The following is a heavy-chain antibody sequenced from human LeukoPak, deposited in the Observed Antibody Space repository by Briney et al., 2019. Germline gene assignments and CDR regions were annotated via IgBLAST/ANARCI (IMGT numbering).Heavy chain of an antibody. CDR2: ISGSGGST. CDR1: GFTFSSYA. CDR3: ARARSPTISVAGACFDY. J-gene: IGHJ4*02. Sequence: GGSLRLSCAAPGFTFSSYAMSWVRQAPGKGLEWVSAISGSGGSTYYADSVKGRSTISRDNSKNTLYLQMNSLRAEDTAVYYCARARSPTISVAGACFDYWGQGILVTVSS. V-gene: IGHV3-23*01. D-gene: IGHD6-19*01.